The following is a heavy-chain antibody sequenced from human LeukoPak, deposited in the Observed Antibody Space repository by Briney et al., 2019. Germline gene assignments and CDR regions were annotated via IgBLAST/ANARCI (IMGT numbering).Heavy chain of an antibody. CDR3: ARQVLAVAGTGAFDI. CDR1: GYSFTSYW. J-gene: IGHJ3*02. Sequence: GESLKISCKGSGYSFTSYWIGWVRQMPGKGLEWMGIIYPGDSDTRYSPSFQGQVTISADKSISTAYLQWSGLKASDTAMYYCARQVLAVAGTGAFDIWGQGTMVTVSS. CDR2: IYPGDSDT. V-gene: IGHV5-51*01. D-gene: IGHD6-19*01.